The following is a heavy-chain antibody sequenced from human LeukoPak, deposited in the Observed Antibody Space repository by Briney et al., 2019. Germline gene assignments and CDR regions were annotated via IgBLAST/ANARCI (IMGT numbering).Heavy chain of an antibody. CDR1: GFTFSSFA. V-gene: IGHV3-23*01. CDR3: AKVDTAMADAFDI. Sequence: GGPLRLSCAASGFTFSSFAMSWVRQAPGKGREGVSAISGSGGSTYYADSVKGRFTISRDNSKNTLYLQMNSLRAEDTAVYYCAKVDTAMADAFDIWGQGTMVTVSS. J-gene: IGHJ3*02. CDR2: ISGSGGST. D-gene: IGHD5-18*01.